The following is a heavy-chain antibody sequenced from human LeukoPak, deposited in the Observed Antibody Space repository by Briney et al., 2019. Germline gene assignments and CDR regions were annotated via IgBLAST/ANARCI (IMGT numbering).Heavy chain of an antibody. CDR3: ARFLAMAAWVDY. D-gene: IGHD6-19*01. V-gene: IGHV4-39*01. J-gene: IGHJ4*02. CDR2: IYYSGST. CDR1: GGSISSSSYY. Sequence: PSETLSLTCTVSGGSISSSSYYWGWVRQPPGKGLEWIGSIYYSGSTYYNPSLKSRVTISVDTSKNQFSLKLSSVTAADTAVYYCARFLAMAAWVDYWGQGTLVTVSS.